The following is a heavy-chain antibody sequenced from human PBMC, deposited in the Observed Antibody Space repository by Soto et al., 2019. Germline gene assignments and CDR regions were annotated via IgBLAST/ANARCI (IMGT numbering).Heavy chain of an antibody. Sequence: SETLSLTCAVSGGSISSSYWWNWVRQPPEKGLEWIGKIYHSGSTNYNPSLKNRVTISVDKSNNQFSLRLSSVTAADTAVYFCVTSLNYDFWRDGGRHYYFDYWGQLTLVTVSS. CDR3: VTSLNYDFWRDGGRHYYFDY. D-gene: IGHD3-3*01. V-gene: IGHV4-4*02. CDR2: IYHSGST. CDR1: GGSISSSYW. J-gene: IGHJ4*02.